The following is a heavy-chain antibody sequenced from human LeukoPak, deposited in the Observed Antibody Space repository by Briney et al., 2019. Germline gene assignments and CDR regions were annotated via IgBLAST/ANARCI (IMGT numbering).Heavy chain of an antibody. D-gene: IGHD1-14*01. V-gene: IGHV3-30-3*01. J-gene: IGHJ4*02. CDR1: GFTFSAYA. Sequence: PGRSLRLSCAASGFTFSAYAMHWVRQAPGKGLEWVAVISYDGSTKYYADSVKGQFTISRDNSKNTLYLQMNSLRPDDTAVYYCAGGDAGNFDYWGQGTLVTVSS. CDR2: ISYDGSTK. CDR3: AGGDAGNFDY.